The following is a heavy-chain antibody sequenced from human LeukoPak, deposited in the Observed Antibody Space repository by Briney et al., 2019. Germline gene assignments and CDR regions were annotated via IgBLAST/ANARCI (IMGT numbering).Heavy chain of an antibody. J-gene: IGHJ3*02. CDR2: INHSGST. CDR1: GGSFSGYY. Sequence: SETLSLTCAVYGGSFSGYYWSWIRQPPGKGLEWIGEINHSGSTNYNPSLKSRVTISVDTSKNQFSLKLSSVTAADTAVYYCARDRSSGYYYEAFDIWGQGTMATVSS. CDR3: ARDRSSGYYYEAFDI. D-gene: IGHD3-22*01. V-gene: IGHV4-34*01.